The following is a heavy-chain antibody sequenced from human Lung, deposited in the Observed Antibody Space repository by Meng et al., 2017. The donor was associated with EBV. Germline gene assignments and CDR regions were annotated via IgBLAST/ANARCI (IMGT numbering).Heavy chain of an antibody. J-gene: IGHJ4*02. Sequence: GESGAEVKMLGASVKVSCKASGYTVTNNYSHWVRQAPGQGLEWMGIINTSVGYTSHAQKFQGRVTMTRDTSTSTVHMEVSSLRSADTAVDYCARASRVLGGFDYWGQGTLVTVSS. CDR3: ARASRVLGGFDY. D-gene: IGHD3-16*01. CDR2: INTSVGYT. CDR1: GYTVTNNY. V-gene: IGHV1-46*01.